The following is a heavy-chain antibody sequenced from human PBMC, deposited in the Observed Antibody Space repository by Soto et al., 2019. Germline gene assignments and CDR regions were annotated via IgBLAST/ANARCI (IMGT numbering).Heavy chain of an antibody. CDR1: GGSIRSYY. J-gene: IGHJ4*02. V-gene: IGHV4-4*07. CDR2: IHSSGSI. Sequence: SETLSLTCSVSGGSIRSYYWSWIRQPAGKGLEWIGRIHSSGSINYSPSLKSRVTLSVDTSKNQFSLNLTLVTAADTAVYYCARGSRYFDWLPDYWGQGILVTVSS. CDR3: ARGSRYFDWLPDY. D-gene: IGHD3-9*01.